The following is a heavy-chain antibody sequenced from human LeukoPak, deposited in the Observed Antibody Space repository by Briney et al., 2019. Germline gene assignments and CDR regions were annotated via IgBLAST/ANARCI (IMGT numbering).Heavy chain of an antibody. Sequence: ASVKVSCKASGYTFTSYGISWVRQAPGQGLEWMGWISAYNGNTNYAQKLQGRVTMTTDPSTSTAYMELRSLRSDDTAVYYCARDSYSSGWYDAFDIWGQGTMVTVSS. J-gene: IGHJ3*02. CDR1: GYTFTSYG. D-gene: IGHD6-19*01. CDR3: ARDSYSSGWYDAFDI. V-gene: IGHV1-18*01. CDR2: ISAYNGNT.